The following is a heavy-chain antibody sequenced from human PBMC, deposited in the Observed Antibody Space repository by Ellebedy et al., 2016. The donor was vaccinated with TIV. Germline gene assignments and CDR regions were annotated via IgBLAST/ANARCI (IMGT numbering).Heavy chain of an antibody. D-gene: IGHD1-20*01. CDR2: IYYSGSA. J-gene: IGHJ3*02. Sequence: MPSATLSLTCTVPGGSINSGDYYWSWIRQPPGKGLAWVGYIYYSGSAYYNSSLKGRVKISVDRSKKQISLELNSVTAADTAVYFCARGLTGNAFDIWGQGTMVTVSS. CDR1: GGSINSGDYY. CDR3: ARGLTGNAFDI. V-gene: IGHV4-30-4*01.